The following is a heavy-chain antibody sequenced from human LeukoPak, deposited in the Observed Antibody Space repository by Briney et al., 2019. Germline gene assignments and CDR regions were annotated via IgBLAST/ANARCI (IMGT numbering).Heavy chain of an antibody. CDR3: ARGDALDY. Sequence: GGSLRLSCAASVFTFSSYWMSWVREAPGKGLEWVANIKQDRSETYYVDSVKGRFTISRDNAKNSLYLQMNSLRAEDTAVYYCARGDALDYWGQGTLVTVSS. J-gene: IGHJ4*02. D-gene: IGHD2-2*01. V-gene: IGHV3-7*01. CDR2: IKQDRSET. CDR1: VFTFSSYW.